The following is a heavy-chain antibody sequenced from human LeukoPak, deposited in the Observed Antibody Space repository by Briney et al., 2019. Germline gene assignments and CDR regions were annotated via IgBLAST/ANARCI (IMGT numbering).Heavy chain of an antibody. Sequence: GGSLRLSCATSGFTFSSNAMSWVRQAPGKGLEWVSGSSASGGSTYYADSVNGRFSISRDNPNNMLYLQMNSLRAEDTAVYYCAKALGVLRAFDIWGQGTMVTVSS. CDR1: GFTFSSNA. D-gene: IGHD1-1*01. V-gene: IGHV3-23*01. CDR3: AKALGVLRAFDI. CDR2: SSASGGST. J-gene: IGHJ3*02.